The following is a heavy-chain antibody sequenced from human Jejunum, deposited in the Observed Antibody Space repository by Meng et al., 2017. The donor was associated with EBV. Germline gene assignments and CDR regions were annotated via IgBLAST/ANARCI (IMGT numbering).Heavy chain of an antibody. CDR1: GDSINSDDYY. D-gene: IGHD1-14*01. J-gene: IGHJ4*02. Sequence: QGQLQEAGPGLVKPSQTLSLTCTVSGDSINSDDYYWNWSRQAPGKGLEWIGYLFYTGSTYYNPSLKSRVTISLGTSKKQFSLSLTSVTAADTAMYYCARSRQAPGIKGWWFDYWGQGNLVTVSS. CDR3: ARSRQAPGIKGWWFDY. V-gene: IGHV4-30-4*01. CDR2: LFYTGST.